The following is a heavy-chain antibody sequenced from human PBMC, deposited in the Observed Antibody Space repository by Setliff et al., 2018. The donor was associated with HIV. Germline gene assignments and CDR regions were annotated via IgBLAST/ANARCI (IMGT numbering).Heavy chain of an antibody. CDR2: IIPIFGTA. Sequence: SVKVSCKASGGTFSSYAISWVRQAPGQGLEWMGGIIPIFGTANYAQRFQGRVTITADESTSTAYVELSSLRSEDTAVYYCARSRSSGYYCDYWGQGTLVTVSS. V-gene: IGHV1-69*13. CDR3: ARSRSSGYYCDY. J-gene: IGHJ4*02. D-gene: IGHD3-22*01. CDR1: GGTFSSYA.